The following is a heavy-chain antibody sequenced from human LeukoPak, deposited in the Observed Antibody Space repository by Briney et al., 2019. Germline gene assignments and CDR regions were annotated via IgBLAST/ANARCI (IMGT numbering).Heavy chain of an antibody. D-gene: IGHD3-10*01. Sequence: PGGSLRLSCAASGVTFSSYAMSWVRQAPGKGLEWVGFIRSKAYGGATEYAASVKGRFTISRDDSKSIAYLQMNSLKTEDTAVYHCTRDPRITMVRGVIIANAFDIWGQGTMVTVSS. CDR2: IRSKAYGGAT. CDR3: TRDPRITMVRGVIIANAFDI. CDR1: GVTFSSYA. J-gene: IGHJ3*02. V-gene: IGHV3-49*04.